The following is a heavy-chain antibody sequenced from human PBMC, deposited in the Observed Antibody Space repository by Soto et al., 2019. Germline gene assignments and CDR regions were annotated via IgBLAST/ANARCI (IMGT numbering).Heavy chain of an antibody. V-gene: IGHV3-30*18. D-gene: IGHD2-15*01. CDR3: AKLVIGYCSGNTCDDY. CDR2: ISYDSSNK. J-gene: IGHJ4*02. Sequence: VQLLESGGGLIQPGGSLRLSCAASGFTFSYGIHWLRQAPGKGLEWVAYISYDSSNKFYGYSVKGRFTISRDNSKNTQFLQMKSLRAEDTAVYYCAKLVIGYCSGNTCDDYWGQGTLVAVSS. CDR1: GFTFSYG.